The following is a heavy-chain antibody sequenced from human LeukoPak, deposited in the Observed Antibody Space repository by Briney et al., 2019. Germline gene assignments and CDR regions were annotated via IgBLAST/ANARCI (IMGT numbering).Heavy chain of an antibody. Sequence: GGSLRLSCAASGFTFSSYAMHWVRQAPGKGLEWVAVISYDGSNKYYADSVKGRFTISRDSSKNTLYVQVNSLGTEDTAAYYCAKGSYYDSSGSFYFDYWGQGTLVTVSS. CDR3: AKGSYYDSSGSFYFDY. D-gene: IGHD3-22*01. CDR1: GFTFSSYA. CDR2: ISYDGSNK. V-gene: IGHV3-30*04. J-gene: IGHJ4*02.